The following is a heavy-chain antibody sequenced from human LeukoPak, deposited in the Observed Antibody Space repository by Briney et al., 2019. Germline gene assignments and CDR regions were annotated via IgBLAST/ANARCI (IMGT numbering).Heavy chain of an antibody. J-gene: IGHJ4*02. Sequence: ASVKVSCKVSGYTLTELSMHWVRQAPGKGLEWMGGFDPEDGETIYAQKFQGRVTMTTDTSTSTAYMELRSLRSDDTAVYYCAREIYRYIAVSDYWGQGTLVTVSS. CDR3: AREIYRYIAVSDY. CDR2: FDPEDGET. CDR1: GYTLTELS. D-gene: IGHD6-19*01. V-gene: IGHV1-24*01.